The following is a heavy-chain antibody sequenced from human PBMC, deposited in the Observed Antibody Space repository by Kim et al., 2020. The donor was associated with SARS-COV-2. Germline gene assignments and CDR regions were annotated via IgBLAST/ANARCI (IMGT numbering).Heavy chain of an antibody. CDR1: GFTFSSYS. D-gene: IGHD6-19*01. CDR2: LHYDGGRK. Sequence: GGSLRLSCATSGFTFSSYSMHWVRQAPGKGLEWVAILHYDGGRKYYADSVKGRFTISRDNSKNTVYLQMDSLRVEDTAMYYCAREARKGWYSSGAHLDY. V-gene: IGHV3-30*02. J-gene: IGHJ4*01. CDR3: AREARKGWYSSGAHLDY.